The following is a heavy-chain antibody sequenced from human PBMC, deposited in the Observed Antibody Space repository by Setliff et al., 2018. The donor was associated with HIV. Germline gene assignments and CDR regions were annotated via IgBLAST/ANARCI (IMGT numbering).Heavy chain of an antibody. CDR2: IYPDDSNT. CDR1: GYGFYGWW. V-gene: IGHV5-51*01. Sequence: GESLKISCKTSGYGFYGWWIGWVRQKPGKGLEWMGIIYPDDSNTRYSPSFRGQVTISADMSISTAYLQWSSLQASDTAMYYCVRYSGSSYKSNWFDPWGQGTRVTSPQ. J-gene: IGHJ5*02. D-gene: IGHD1-26*01. CDR3: VRYSGSSYKSNWFDP.